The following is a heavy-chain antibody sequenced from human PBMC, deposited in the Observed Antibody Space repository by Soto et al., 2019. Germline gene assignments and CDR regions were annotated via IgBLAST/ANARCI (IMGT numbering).Heavy chain of an antibody. D-gene: IGHD3-22*01. CDR1: GFTFSSYA. CDR3: AKAIVVITTARPPFAY. J-gene: IGHJ4*02. V-gene: IGHV3-23*01. Sequence: EVQLLESGGGLVQPGGSLRLSCAASGFTFSSYAMSWVRQAPGKGLEWVSAISGSGGSTYYADSVKGRFTISRDNSKNTLYLQMNSLRAEDTAVYYCAKAIVVITTARPPFAYWGQGTLVTVSS. CDR2: ISGSGGST.